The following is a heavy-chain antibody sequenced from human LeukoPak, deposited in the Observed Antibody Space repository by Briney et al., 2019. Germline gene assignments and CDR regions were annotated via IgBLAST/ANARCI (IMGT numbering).Heavy chain of an antibody. V-gene: IGHV4-59*01. Sequence: PSETLSLTCTVPGGSISSYYWSWIRQPPGKGLEWIGYIYYSGSTNYNPSLKSRVTISVDTSKNQFSLKLSSVTAADTAVYYCARVEEGAPGYWGQGTLVTVSS. J-gene: IGHJ4*02. CDR2: IYYSGST. CDR3: ARVEEGAPGY. CDR1: GGSISSYY. D-gene: IGHD1-26*01.